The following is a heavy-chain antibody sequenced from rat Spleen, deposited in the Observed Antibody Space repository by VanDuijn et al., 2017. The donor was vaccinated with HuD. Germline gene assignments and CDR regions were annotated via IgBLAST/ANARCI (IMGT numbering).Heavy chain of an antibody. CDR2: INSAGST. D-gene: IGHD1-11*01. V-gene: IGHV3-3*01. CDR1: DYSITSSYG. Sequence: EVQLQESGPGLVKPSQSLSLTCSVTDYSITSSYGWSWIRKFPGNKLEWMGYINSAGSTNYKPSVKSRISITRDTAKNQFFLQVNTVTAEATANYYCARGGEVDYVMDAWGQGASVTVSS. J-gene: IGHJ4*01. CDR3: ARGGEVDYVMDA.